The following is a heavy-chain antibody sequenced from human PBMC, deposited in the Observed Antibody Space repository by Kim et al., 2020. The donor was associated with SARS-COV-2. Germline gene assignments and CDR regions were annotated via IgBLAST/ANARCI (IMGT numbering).Heavy chain of an antibody. CDR1: GFTFSSYE. J-gene: IGHJ6*02. D-gene: IGHD5-18*01. CDR3: ARDRIQLWLRYYYGMDV. CDR2: ISSSGSTI. V-gene: IGHV3-48*03. Sequence: GGSLRLSCAASGFTFSSYEMNWVRQAPGKGLEWVSYISSSGSTIYYADSVKGRFTISRDNAKNSLYLQMNSLRAEDTAVYYCARDRIQLWLRYYYGMDVWGPGTTVTVSS.